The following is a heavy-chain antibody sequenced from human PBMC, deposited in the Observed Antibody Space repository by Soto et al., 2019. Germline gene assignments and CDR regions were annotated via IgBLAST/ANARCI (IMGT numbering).Heavy chain of an antibody. CDR1: GGTFSSYA. Sequence: ASVKVSCKASGGTFSSYAISWVRQAPGQGLEWMGGIIPIFGTANYAQKFQGRVTITADESTSTAYMELSSLRSEDTAVYYCARRYYDILTGYQPLGYYYYGMDAWGQGTTVTVSS. CDR2: IIPIFGTA. V-gene: IGHV1-69*13. J-gene: IGHJ6*02. D-gene: IGHD3-9*01. CDR3: ARRYYDILTGYQPLGYYYYGMDA.